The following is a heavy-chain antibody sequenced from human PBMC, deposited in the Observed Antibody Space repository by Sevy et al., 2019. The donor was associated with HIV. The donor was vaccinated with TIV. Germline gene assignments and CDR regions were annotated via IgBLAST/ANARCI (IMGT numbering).Heavy chain of an antibody. D-gene: IGHD3-3*01. CDR3: AREYEYDFWSGYGTYFDY. J-gene: IGHJ4*02. Sequence: GGSLRLSCAASGFTFSSYWMSWVRQAPGKGLEWVANIKQDGSEKYYVYSVKGRFTISRDNAKNSLYLQMNSLRAEDTAVYYCAREYEYDFWSGYGTYFDYWGQGTLVTVSS. CDR1: GFTFSSYW. V-gene: IGHV3-7*01. CDR2: IKQDGSEK.